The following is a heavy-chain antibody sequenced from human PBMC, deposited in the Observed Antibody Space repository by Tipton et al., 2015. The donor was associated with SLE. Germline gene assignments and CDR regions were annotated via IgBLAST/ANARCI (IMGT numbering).Heavy chain of an antibody. CDR2: ISEDGGTT. CDR1: GFTFDDYA. V-gene: IGHV3-43*02. D-gene: IGHD4-23*01. J-gene: IGHJ3*02. Sequence: SLRLSCAASGFTFDDYAMHWVRQVPGKGLEWVSIISEDGGTTYYGDSVKGRFTISRDSSTNSLFLQMNSLRTEDTALYYCAISGHDGGWEAFDMWGQGTMVTVTS. CDR3: AISGHDGGWEAFDM.